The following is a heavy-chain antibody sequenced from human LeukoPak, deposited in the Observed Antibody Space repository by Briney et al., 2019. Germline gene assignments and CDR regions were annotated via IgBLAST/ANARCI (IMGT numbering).Heavy chain of an antibody. V-gene: IGHV1-18*01. CDR1: GYTFTSYG. Sequence: ASVKVSCKASGYTFTSYGISWVRQASGQGLEWMGWISAYNGNTNYAQKLQGRVTMTTDTSTSTAYMELRSLRSDDTAVYYCARIFVSGWYSDAFDIWGQGTMVTVSS. CDR3: ARIFVSGWYSDAFDI. CDR2: ISAYNGNT. J-gene: IGHJ3*02. D-gene: IGHD6-19*01.